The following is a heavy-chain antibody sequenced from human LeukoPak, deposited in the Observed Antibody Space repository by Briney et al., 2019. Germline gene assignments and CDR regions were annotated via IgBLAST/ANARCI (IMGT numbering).Heavy chain of an antibody. Sequence: SETLSLTCTVSGGSISSGNYYWGWIRQPPGKGLEWIGSIYYSGSTYYNPSLKSRVTISVDTSKNQFSLKLSSVTAADTAVYYCARRGRILEWLLPMYYFDYWGQGTLVTVSS. CDR1: GGSISSGNYY. CDR2: IYYSGST. V-gene: IGHV4-39*01. D-gene: IGHD3-3*01. CDR3: ARRGRILEWLLPMYYFDY. J-gene: IGHJ4*02.